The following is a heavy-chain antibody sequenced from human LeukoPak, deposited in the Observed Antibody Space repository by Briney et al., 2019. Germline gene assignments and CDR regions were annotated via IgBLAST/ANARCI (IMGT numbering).Heavy chain of an antibody. CDR1: GFTFSFYD. D-gene: IGHD2-15*01. V-gene: IGHV3-13*01. CDR2: IGTTGDT. J-gene: IGHJ6*02. Sequence: GGSLRLSCAAPGFTFSFYDMHWVRQATGKGLEWVSAIGTTGDTHYAGSVKGRFTISRENAKNSFYLQMNTLSVGDTAVYYCVRDLGRGFYGMDVWGQGTTVTVSS. CDR3: VRDLGRGFYGMDV.